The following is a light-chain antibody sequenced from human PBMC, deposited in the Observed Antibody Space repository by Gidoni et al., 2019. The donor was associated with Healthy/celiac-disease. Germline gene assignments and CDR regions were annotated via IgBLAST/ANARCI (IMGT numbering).Light chain of an antibody. CDR3: AAWDDSLNGLV. J-gene: IGLJ3*02. Sequence: QSVLTQPPSASGTPGQRVTISCSGSSSNIGSNTINWYQQLPGTAPKLIIYSNNQRPSGVPDRFSGSKSGTSASLASSGLQSEDEADYYCAAWDDSLNGLVFGGGTKLTVL. CDR2: SNN. CDR1: SSNIGSNT. V-gene: IGLV1-44*01.